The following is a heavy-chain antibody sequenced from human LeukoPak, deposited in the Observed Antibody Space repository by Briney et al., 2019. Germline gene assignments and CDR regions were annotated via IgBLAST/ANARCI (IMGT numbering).Heavy chain of an antibody. CDR3: ARDSSRDLAFDV. CDR2: GFHDGDT. V-gene: IGHV4-38-2*02. CDR1: GYSMSSGHY. J-gene: IGHJ3*01. Sequence: SETLSLTCSVSGYSMSSGHYWGWIRQPPGKGLEWIGRGFHDGDTHYNPSLKSRVTISLDTSKNQVSLRLSSVIAADTALYYCARDSSRDLAFDVWGQGTMVTVSS. D-gene: IGHD6-13*01.